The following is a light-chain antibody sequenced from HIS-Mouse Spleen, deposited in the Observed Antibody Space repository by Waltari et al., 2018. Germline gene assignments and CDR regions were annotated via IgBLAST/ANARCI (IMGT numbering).Light chain of an antibody. CDR3: QQYGSSYT. Sequence: EIALTQSPGTLSLSPGERATLSCRASQSVSSSYLAWYQQEPGQAPRLLIYGASSRATGSPDRFSGSGSGTDFTLTISRLEPEDFAVYYCQQYGSSYTFGQGTKLEIK. V-gene: IGKV3-20*01. CDR2: GAS. J-gene: IGKJ2*01. CDR1: QSVSSSY.